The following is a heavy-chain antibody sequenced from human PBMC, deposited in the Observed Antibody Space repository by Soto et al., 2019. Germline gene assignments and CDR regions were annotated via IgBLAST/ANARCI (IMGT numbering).Heavy chain of an antibody. CDR2: MNPNSGNT. CDR1: GYTFTSYD. CDR3: ARVAGRDFDPAYYYYYYMDV. V-gene: IGHV1-8*01. J-gene: IGHJ6*03. D-gene: IGHD3-9*01. Sequence: ASVKVSCKASGYTFTSYDINWVRQATGQGLEWMGWMNPNSGNTGYAQKFQGRVTMTRNTSISTAYMELSSLRSEDTAVYYCARVAGRDFDPAYYYYYYMDVWGKGTTVTVSS.